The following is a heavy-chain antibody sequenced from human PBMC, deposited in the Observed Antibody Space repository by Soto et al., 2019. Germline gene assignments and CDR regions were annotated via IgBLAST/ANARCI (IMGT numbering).Heavy chain of an antibody. CDR2: INHSGST. CDR3: AREEYTSGPSYFDY. Sequence: SETLSLTCAVYGGSFSDYYWSWTRRPPGKGLEWIGEINHSGSTNYNPSLKSRVTISVDTSKNQFSLKLSSVTAADTAVYYCAREEYTSGPSYFDYWGQGTLVTVSS. J-gene: IGHJ4*02. CDR1: GGSFSDYY. D-gene: IGHD6-19*01. V-gene: IGHV4-34*01.